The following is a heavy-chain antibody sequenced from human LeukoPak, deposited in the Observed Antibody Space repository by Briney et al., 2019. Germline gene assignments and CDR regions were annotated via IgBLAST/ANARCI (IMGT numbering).Heavy chain of an antibody. Sequence: GGSLRLSCAVSGFTFSSYAMHWVRQAPGKGLEWVAVISYDGSNKYYADSVKGRFTISRDNSKDTLYLQMNSLRAEDTAVYYCARYGSGSYYYYGMDVWGQGTTVTVSS. CDR2: ISYDGSNK. D-gene: IGHD3-10*01. V-gene: IGHV3-30*04. CDR1: GFTFSSYA. CDR3: ARYGSGSYYYYGMDV. J-gene: IGHJ6*02.